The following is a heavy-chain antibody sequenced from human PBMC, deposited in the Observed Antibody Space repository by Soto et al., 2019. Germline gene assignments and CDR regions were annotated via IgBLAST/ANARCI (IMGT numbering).Heavy chain of an antibody. J-gene: IGHJ4*02. D-gene: IGHD6-19*01. Sequence: EVQLVESGGGLVQPGGSLRLSCAASGFTVSSNYMSWVRQAPGKGLEWVSVIYSGGSTYYADSVKGRFTISRDNSKSTLYLQMNSLRSEDTAVYYCARGPPSHSSGWSTFDYWGQGTLVTVSS. V-gene: IGHV3-66*01. CDR3: ARGPPSHSSGWSTFDY. CDR1: GFTVSSNY. CDR2: IYSGGST.